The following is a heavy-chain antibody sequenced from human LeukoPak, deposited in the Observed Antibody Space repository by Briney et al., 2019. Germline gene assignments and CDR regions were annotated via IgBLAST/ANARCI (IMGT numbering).Heavy chain of an antibody. J-gene: IGHJ5*02. V-gene: IGHV4-31*03. CDR2: IYYSGST. D-gene: IGHD2-2*01. Sequence: SQTLSLTCTVSGGSISSGGYYWSWIRQHPGKGLEWIGYIYYSGSTYYNPSLKSRVTISVDTSKNQFSLKLSSVTAADTAVYYCARDGVECSSTSCYGNWFGPWGQGTLVTVSS. CDR3: ARDGVECSSTSCYGNWFGP. CDR1: GGSISSGGYY.